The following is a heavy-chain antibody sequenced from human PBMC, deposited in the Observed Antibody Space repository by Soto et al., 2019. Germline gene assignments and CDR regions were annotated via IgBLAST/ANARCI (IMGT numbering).Heavy chain of an antibody. CDR1: GFTFSSYA. D-gene: IGHD1-7*01. V-gene: IGHV3-23*01. CDR2: ISGSGGST. CDR3: AKDHGVTGTTSYFDY. J-gene: IGHJ4*02. Sequence: GGSLRLSCAASGFTFSSYAMSWVRQAPGKGLEWVSAISGSGGSTYYADSVKGRFTISRDNSKNTLYLQMNSLRAEDTAVYYCAKDHGVTGTTSYFDYWGQGTLVTVSS.